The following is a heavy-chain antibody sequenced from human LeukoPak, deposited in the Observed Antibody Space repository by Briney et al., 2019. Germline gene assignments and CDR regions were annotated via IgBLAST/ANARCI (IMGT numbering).Heavy chain of an antibody. CDR3: AKGSSYSRETFDY. CDR2: ISYDGSNK. CDR1: GFTFSSYA. Sequence: GRSLRLSCAASGFTFSSYAMHWVRQAPGKGLEWVAVISYDGSNKYYADSVKGRFTISRDNSKNTLYLQMNSLRAEDTAVYYCAKGSSYSRETFDYWGQGTLVTVSS. D-gene: IGHD2-15*01. J-gene: IGHJ4*02. V-gene: IGHV3-30-3*01.